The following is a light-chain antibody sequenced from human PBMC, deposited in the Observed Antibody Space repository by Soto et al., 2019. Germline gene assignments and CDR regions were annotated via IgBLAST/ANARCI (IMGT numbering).Light chain of an antibody. Sequence: QSVLTQPASVSGSPGQSITISCTGTSSDVGGNKYVSWYQHYPGKAPKLMICDVSNRPSGVSNRFSGSKSGNTASLTISGLHAEDEADYYCSAFTGTTYVFGTGTKVTVL. V-gene: IGLV2-14*03. J-gene: IGLJ1*01. CDR1: SSDVGGNKY. CDR3: SAFTGTTYV. CDR2: DVS.